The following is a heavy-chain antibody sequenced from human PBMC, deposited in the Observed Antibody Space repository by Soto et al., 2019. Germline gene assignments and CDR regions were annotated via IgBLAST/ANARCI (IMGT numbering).Heavy chain of an antibody. V-gene: IGHV3-30-3*01. CDR1: GFTFSSYA. CDR2: ISYDGGNK. D-gene: IGHD2-21*02. Sequence: LRLSCAASGFTFSSYAMHWVRQAPGKGLEWVAVISYDGGNKYYADSVKGRFTISRDNSKNTLYLQMNSLRAEDTAVYYCARSVVVTAIHWYFDLWGRGTLVTVSS. J-gene: IGHJ2*01. CDR3: ARSVVVTAIHWYFDL.